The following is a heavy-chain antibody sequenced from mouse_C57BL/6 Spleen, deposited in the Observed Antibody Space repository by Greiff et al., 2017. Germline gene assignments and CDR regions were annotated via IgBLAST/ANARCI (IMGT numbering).Heavy chain of an antibody. Sequence: VQLKESGPGLVKPSQSLSLTCSVTGYSITSGYYWNWIRQFPGNKLEWMGYISYDGSNNYNPSLKNRISITRDTSKNQFFLKLNSVTTEDTATYYCARGLLRYFDYWGQGTTLTVSS. J-gene: IGHJ2*01. CDR3: ARGLLRYFDY. V-gene: IGHV3-6*01. CDR1: GYSITSGYY. D-gene: IGHD1-1*01. CDR2: ISYDGSN.